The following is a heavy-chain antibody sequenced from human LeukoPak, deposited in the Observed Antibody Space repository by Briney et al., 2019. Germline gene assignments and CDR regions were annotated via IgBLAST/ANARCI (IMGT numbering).Heavy chain of an antibody. Sequence: GRSLRLSCAASGFTFDGYAMHWVRQAPGKGLEWVSGISWNSGSIGYADSVKGRFTISRDNAKNSLYLQMNSLRAEDTALYYCAKVYSGSYFQAFDIWGQGTMVTVSS. V-gene: IGHV3-9*01. D-gene: IGHD1-26*01. CDR3: AKVYSGSYFQAFDI. CDR2: ISWNSGSI. CDR1: GFTFDGYA. J-gene: IGHJ3*02.